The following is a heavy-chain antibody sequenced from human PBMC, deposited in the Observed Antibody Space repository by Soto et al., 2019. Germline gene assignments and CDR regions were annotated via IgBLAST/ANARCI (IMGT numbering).Heavy chain of an antibody. J-gene: IGHJ2*01. CDR1: GGSIISYY. V-gene: IGHV4-59*01. D-gene: IGHD3-16*01. Sequence: QVQLQESGPGLVKPSETLSLTCTVSGGSIISYYWSWIRQPPGKALEWIAYIYYSGSTNYNPSRKIRVSLSVDTPMNQFALKLSCVTAADTAVYYWKGAWTPYWYCALWGRGTLVTVSS. CDR3: KGAWTPYWYCAL. CDR2: IYYSGST.